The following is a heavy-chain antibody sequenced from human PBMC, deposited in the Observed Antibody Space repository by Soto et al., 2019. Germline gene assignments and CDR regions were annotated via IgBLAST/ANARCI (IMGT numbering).Heavy chain of an antibody. D-gene: IGHD3-22*01. CDR3: AKGYYYDNRGHPNHLAY. CDR2: ISYDGSNK. V-gene: IGHV3-30*18. J-gene: IGHJ4*02. Sequence: GGSLSLSCAASGFIFSSYGMHWVRQAPGKGLEWVAVISYDGSNKYYADSVKGRFTISRDNSKNTLYLQMNSLRAEDTAVYYCAKGYYYDNRGHPNHLAYWGQGALVTVSS. CDR1: GFIFSSYG.